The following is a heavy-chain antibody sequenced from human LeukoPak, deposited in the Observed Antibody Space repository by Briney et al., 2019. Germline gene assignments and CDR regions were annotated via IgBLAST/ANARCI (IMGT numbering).Heavy chain of an antibody. CDR2: ISYSGST. CDR1: GGSISSHS. CDR3: ARDFWSGSNWFDP. V-gene: IGHV4-59*11. J-gene: IGHJ5*02. Sequence: SETLSLTCTVSGGSISSHSLSWIRQPPGKGLERIGYISYSGSTNYNPSLKSRVTISVDTSKNQFSLKLSSVTAADTAVYYCARDFWSGSNWFDPWGQGTLVTVSS. D-gene: IGHD3-3*01.